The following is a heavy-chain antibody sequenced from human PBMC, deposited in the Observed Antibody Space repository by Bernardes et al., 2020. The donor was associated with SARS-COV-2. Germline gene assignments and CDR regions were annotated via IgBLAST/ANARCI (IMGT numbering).Heavy chain of an antibody. Sequence: GGSLRLSCAASGFTFSSYAMHWVRQAPGKGLEWVAVISYDGSNKYYADSVKGRFTISRDNSKNTLYLQMNSLRAEDTAVYYCARDRSSRRYRYYYYMDVWGKGTTVTVSS. CDR2: ISYDGSNK. D-gene: IGHD2-2*02. J-gene: IGHJ6*03. CDR1: GFTFSSYA. CDR3: ARDRSSRRYRYYYYMDV. V-gene: IGHV3-30*01.